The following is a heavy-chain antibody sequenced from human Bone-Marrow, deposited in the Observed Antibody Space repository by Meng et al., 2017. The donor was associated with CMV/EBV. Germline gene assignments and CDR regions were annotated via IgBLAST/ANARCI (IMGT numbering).Heavy chain of an antibody. D-gene: IGHD5-12*01. CDR2: INSDGSST. Sequence: GESLKISCAASGFTFSSYWMHWVRQAPGKGLVWVSRINSDGSSTSYADSVKGRFTISRDNAKNALYLQMNSLRAEDTAVYYCARVATYYYYGMDVWGQGTTVPVSS. J-gene: IGHJ6*02. V-gene: IGHV3-74*01. CDR3: ARVATYYYYGMDV. CDR1: GFTFSSYW.